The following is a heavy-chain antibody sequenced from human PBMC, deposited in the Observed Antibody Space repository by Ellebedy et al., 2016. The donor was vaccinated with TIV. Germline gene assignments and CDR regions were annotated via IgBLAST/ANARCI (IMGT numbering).Heavy chain of an antibody. D-gene: IGHD2-15*01. CDR3: VRGPLGYCSGGSCSADY. CDR1: GYSFTNYW. J-gene: IGHJ4*02. Sequence: GESLKISCKGFGYSFTNYWIGWVRQMHGKGLEWVGNIYPGDSNTAYSPSFQGQVTIAADKSISSAYLQWSSLKASDTAMYYCVRGPLGYCSGGSCSADYWGQGTLVTVSS. V-gene: IGHV5-51*01. CDR2: IYPGDSNT.